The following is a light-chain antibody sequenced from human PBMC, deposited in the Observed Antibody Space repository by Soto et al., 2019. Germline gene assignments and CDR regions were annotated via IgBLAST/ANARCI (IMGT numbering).Light chain of an antibody. J-gene: IGKJ5*01. CDR2: GAS. CDR1: QSVSSN. V-gene: IGKV3D-15*01. CDR3: QQYNNWPPSIT. Sequence: EIVMTQSPATLSVSPGERATLSCRASQSVSSNLAWYQQKPGQAPRLLIYGASIRATGIPARFSGSGSGTEFTLTISSLQSEDFAVYYCQQYNNWPPSITFGQGTRLEMK.